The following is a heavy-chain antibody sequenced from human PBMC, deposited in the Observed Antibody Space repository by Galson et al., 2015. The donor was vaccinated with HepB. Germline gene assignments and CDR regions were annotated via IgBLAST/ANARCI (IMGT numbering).Heavy chain of an antibody. D-gene: IGHD2-2*02. CDR3: ARDRSPRGYCSSTSCYINYYYMDV. V-gene: IGHV1-2*02. J-gene: IGHJ6*03. Sequence: SVKVSCKASGYTFTGYYMHWVRQAPGQGLEWMGWINPNSGGTNYAQKFQGRVTMTRDTSISTAYMELSRLRSDDTAVYYCARDRSPRGYCSSTSCYINYYYMDVWGKGTTVTVSS. CDR2: INPNSGGT. CDR1: GYTFTGYY.